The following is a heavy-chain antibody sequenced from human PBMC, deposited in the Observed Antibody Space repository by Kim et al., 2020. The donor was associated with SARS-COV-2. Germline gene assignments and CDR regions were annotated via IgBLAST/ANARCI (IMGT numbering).Heavy chain of an antibody. CDR1: GFTFSNYA. Sequence: GGSLRLSCAASGFTFSNYAMSWTRQAPGKGLEWVSTISASGLGTHYADSVRGRFTISRDNSKSTLFLQMSSLRVEDTAGYYCEASDFWGQGALVTVSS. CDR3: EASDF. J-gene: IGHJ4*02. V-gene: IGHV3-23*01. CDR2: ISASGLGT.